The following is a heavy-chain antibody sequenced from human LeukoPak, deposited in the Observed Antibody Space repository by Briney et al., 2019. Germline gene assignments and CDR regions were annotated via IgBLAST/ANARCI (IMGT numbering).Heavy chain of an antibody. J-gene: IGHJ4*02. CDR2: IYHSGST. CDR1: GGSISSGGYS. V-gene: IGHV4-30-2*01. D-gene: IGHD1-1*01. CDR3: ATTVARFPDY. Sequence: SQTLSLTCAVSGGSISSGGYSWSWIRQPPGKGLEWIGYIYHSGSTYYNPSLKSRVTISVDRSKNQFSLKLSSVTAADTAVYYCATTVARFPDYWGQGTLVTVSS.